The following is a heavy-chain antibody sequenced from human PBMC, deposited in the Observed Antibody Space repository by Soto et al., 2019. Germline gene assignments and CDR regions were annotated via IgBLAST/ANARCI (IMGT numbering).Heavy chain of an antibody. CDR3: AKEMTTNPFEY. CDR2: ILYNGTIK. J-gene: IGHJ4*02. D-gene: IGHD4-17*01. Sequence: GGSLRLSCVASGFTFGSYGMHWVRQAPGKGLEWVAYILYNGTIKSYGDSGKGRFIISRDNTKSTMYLQMNSLRAEDTATYHCAKEMTTNPFEYWGQGALVTVSS. CDR1: GFTFGSYG. V-gene: IGHV3-30*02.